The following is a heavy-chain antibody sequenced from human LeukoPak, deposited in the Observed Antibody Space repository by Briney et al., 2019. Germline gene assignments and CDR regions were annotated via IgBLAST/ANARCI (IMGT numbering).Heavy chain of an antibody. J-gene: IGHJ4*02. CDR3: ARLLNRAFDF. V-gene: IGHV4-59*01. CDR2: ISYSGST. D-gene: IGHD2/OR15-2a*01. CDR1: GGSISSYY. Sequence: PSETLSLTCTVSGGSISSYYWSWIRQPPGKGLEWIGYISYSGSTNYNPSLKSRVTISVDTSKNQFSLKLSSVTAADTAVYYCARLLNRAFDFWGQGTLVTVSS.